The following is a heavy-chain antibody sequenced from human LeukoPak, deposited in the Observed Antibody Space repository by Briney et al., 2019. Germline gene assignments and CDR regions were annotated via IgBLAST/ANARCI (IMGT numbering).Heavy chain of an antibody. Sequence: GGSLRLSCAVSGFTFSKFWMSWVRQAPGRGLEWVADIHPEGNEKYHVESVKGRFTISRDNAKNSLFLQMNGLRVEDTAIYYCARGDDFSGDHWGQGTLVTVSS. CDR2: IHPEGNEK. V-gene: IGHV3-7*04. CDR1: GFTFSKFW. CDR3: ARGDDFSGDH. J-gene: IGHJ4*02. D-gene: IGHD1-1*01.